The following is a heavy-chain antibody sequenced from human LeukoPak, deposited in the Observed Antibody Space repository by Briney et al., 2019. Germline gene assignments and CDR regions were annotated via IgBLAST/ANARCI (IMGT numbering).Heavy chain of an antibody. CDR3: ARSVEGNFDY. D-gene: IGHD6-19*01. J-gene: IGHJ4*02. CDR1: GFTFSPYS. V-gene: IGHV3-48*01. CDR2: INSVRTT. Sequence: GGSLRLSCAASGFTFSPYSINWLRQAPGKGLEWVSYINSVRTTYYADSVAGRLTISRDSAKNSVYLQMNSLRVEDTAVYYCARSVEGNFDYWGQGTVVTVSS.